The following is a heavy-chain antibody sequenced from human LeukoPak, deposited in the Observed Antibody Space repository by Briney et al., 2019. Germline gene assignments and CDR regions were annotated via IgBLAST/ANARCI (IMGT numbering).Heavy chain of an antibody. Sequence: PSETLSLTCSVSGGSLRGHSWSWIRQPPGKGLEYIGDFYIGRTTNYYRSLEGRVTISLDTSKRQLSLTVNSVTAADTAVYYCARDKGQSGPSGIYQSYMDVWGTGTTVIVSS. CDR1: GGSLRGHS. CDR2: FYIGRTT. V-gene: IGHV4-59*11. D-gene: IGHD6-6*01. J-gene: IGHJ6*03. CDR3: ARDKGQSGPSGIYQSYMDV.